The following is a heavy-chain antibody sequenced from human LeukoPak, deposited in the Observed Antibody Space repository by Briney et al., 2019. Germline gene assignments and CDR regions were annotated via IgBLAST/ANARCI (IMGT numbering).Heavy chain of an antibody. V-gene: IGHV1-46*01. CDR2: INPSGGST. CDR1: GYTFTSYY. CDR3: ARRLGDGDSVYHFDY. J-gene: IGHJ4*02. D-gene: IGHD4-17*01. Sequence: ASVKVSCKASGYTFTSYYMHWVRQAPGQGLEWMGIINPSGGSTSYAQKFQGRVTMTRDTSTSTVYMELSSLRSEDTAVYYCARRLGDGDSVYHFDYWGQGTLVTVSS.